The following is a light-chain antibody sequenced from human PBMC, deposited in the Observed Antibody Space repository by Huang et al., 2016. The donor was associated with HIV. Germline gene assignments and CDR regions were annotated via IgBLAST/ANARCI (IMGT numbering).Light chain of an antibody. CDR3: QQRSNWLLT. V-gene: IGKV3-11*01. Sequence: IVLTQSPATLSLSPGERATLSCRDSQSVDNYLAWYQQKPGQAPWLLLYDSSNRATGVPARFSGSGSGTDFTLTISSLEPEDFAVYYCQQRSNWLLTFGGGTKVEI. CDR2: DSS. J-gene: IGKJ4*01. CDR1: QSVDNY.